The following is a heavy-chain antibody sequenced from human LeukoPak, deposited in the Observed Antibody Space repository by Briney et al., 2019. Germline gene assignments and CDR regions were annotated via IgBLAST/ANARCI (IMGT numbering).Heavy chain of an antibody. V-gene: IGHV5-51*01. CDR2: IYPGDSDT. D-gene: IGHD2-2*01. CDR1: GYSFTSYW. Sequence: GESLKISCKGSGYSFTSYWIGWVRQMPGKGLEWIGIIYPGDSDTRYSPSFQGQVTISADKSISTAYLQWSSLKASDTAMYYCARLQNVEIPAASSNWFDPWGPGTLVTVSS. J-gene: IGHJ5*02. CDR3: ARLQNVEIPAASSNWFDP.